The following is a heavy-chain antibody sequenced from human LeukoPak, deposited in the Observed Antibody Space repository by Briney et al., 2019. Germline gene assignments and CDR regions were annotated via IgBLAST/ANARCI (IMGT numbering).Heavy chain of an antibody. J-gene: IGHJ4*02. CDR1: GFTFRSNW. V-gene: IGHV3-74*01. Sequence: PGGSLRLSCAASGFTFRSNWMHWVRQAPGKGLVWVSRINSDGSSTSYADSVKGRFTISRDNAKNTLYLQMDSLRAEDTALYYCSSGGITIFGVPNDYWGQGTLVTVSS. D-gene: IGHD3-3*01. CDR2: INSDGSST. CDR3: SSGGITIFGVPNDY.